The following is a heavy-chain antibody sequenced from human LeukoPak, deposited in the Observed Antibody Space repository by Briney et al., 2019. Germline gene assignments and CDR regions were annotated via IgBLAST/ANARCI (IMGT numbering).Heavy chain of an antibody. V-gene: IGHV3-23*01. CDR3: AKVREVGAVPDYYFDY. J-gene: IGHJ4*02. CDR2: ISGSGGST. Sequence: GGSLRLSCAASGFTFSSYAMSWVRQAPGKGLEWVSAISGSGGSTYYADSVKGRFTISRDNSKNTLYLQMNSLRAEDTAVYYCAKVREVGAVPDYYFDYWGQGTLVTVSS. D-gene: IGHD1-26*01. CDR1: GFTFSSYA.